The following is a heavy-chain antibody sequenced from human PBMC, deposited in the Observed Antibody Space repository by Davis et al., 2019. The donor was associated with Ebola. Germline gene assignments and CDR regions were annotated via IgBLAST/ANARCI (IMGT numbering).Heavy chain of an antibody. CDR1: GGSISSSSYY. Sequence: SETLSLTCTVSGGSISSSSYYWSWIRQPPGKGLEWIGYIYYSGSTNYNPSLKSRVTISVDTSKNQFSLKLSSVTAADTAVYYCARVSAVAGNDYWGQGTLVTVSS. D-gene: IGHD6-19*01. CDR2: IYYSGST. CDR3: ARVSAVAGNDY. J-gene: IGHJ4*02. V-gene: IGHV4-61*01.